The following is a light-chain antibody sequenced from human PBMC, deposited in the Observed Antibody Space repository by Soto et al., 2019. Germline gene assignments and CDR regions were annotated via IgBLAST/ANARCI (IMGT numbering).Light chain of an antibody. J-gene: IGLJ2*01. CDR1: DSNIGTNT. V-gene: IGLV1-44*01. Sequence: QSVLTQPPSASGTPGQRVTISCSGSDSNIGTNTVNWYQQLPGTAPKLLIYSDNQRPSGVPGRFSGSRSGTSASLAISGLQSEDEGDYYCSAWDGSLNGRVVIFGGGTKLTVL. CDR3: SAWDGSLNGRVVI. CDR2: SDN.